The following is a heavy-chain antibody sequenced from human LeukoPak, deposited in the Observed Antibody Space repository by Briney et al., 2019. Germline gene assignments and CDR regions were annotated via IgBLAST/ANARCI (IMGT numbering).Heavy chain of an antibody. Sequence: GGSLRLSCAASGFTFSSYWMHWVRRAPGRGLVWVSGINCDGCSTSYADSVKGRFSISRDNAKNTLYLQMNSLRAEDTAVYYCARDPPYYDFWSGYPKNWFDPWGQGTLVTVSS. CDR2: INCDGCST. CDR3: ARDPPYYDFWSGYPKNWFDP. CDR1: GFTFSSYW. D-gene: IGHD3-3*01. J-gene: IGHJ5*02. V-gene: IGHV3-74*01.